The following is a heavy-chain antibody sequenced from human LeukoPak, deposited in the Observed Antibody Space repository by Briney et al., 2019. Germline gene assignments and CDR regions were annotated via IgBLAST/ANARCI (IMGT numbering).Heavy chain of an antibody. Sequence: SETLSLTCTVSGGSIYTYYWSWIRQPPGKGLEWIGYVYHSGSSNYNPSLKSRVTISEDTSNNQISLKLSSVTAADTAVYYCAKYPRNYRYYYYYMDVWGKGTTVTVSS. CDR2: VYHSGSS. V-gene: IGHV4-59*08. CDR1: GGSIYTYY. D-gene: IGHD1-7*01. J-gene: IGHJ6*03. CDR3: AKYPRNYRYYYYYMDV.